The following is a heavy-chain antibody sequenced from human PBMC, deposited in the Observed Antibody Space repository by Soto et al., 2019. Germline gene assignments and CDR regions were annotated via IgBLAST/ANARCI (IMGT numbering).Heavy chain of an antibody. Sequence: DVQLVESGGGLVKPGGSLRLSCEASGFTFSISAMNWVRQAPGKGLEWVSSINSRSTAVRYADSVKGRFTISRDNANNSPSPELNSLRPEDTAVYYCASGGGSLSYWGQGTLVTVSS. V-gene: IGHV3-21*01. J-gene: IGHJ4*02. CDR2: INSRSTAV. CDR3: ASGGGSLSY. D-gene: IGHD2-15*01. CDR1: GFTFSISA.